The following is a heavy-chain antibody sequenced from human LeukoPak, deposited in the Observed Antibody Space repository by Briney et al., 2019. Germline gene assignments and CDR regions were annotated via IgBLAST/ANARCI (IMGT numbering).Heavy chain of an antibody. CDR1: GGSISSLGYS. D-gene: IGHD3-10*01. CDR2: IYYSGGT. V-gene: IGHV4-30-4*07. CDR3: APELFPEAFDI. Sequence: SETLSLTCTVSGGSISSLGYSWSWIRQSPGKGLEWIGYIYYSGGTSYNPSLKSRITMSVDTSKKQFSLKLSSVTAADTAVYFCAPELFPEAFDIWGQGTMVIVSS. J-gene: IGHJ3*02.